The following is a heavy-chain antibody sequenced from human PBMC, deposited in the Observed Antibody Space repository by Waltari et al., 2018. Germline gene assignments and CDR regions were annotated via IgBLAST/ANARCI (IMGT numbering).Heavy chain of an antibody. V-gene: IGHV3-30*18. CDR3: AKDSGSGSYYYFDY. Sequence: QVQLVESGGGVVQPGRSLRLSCVASGFTFSSYGMHWVRQAPGKGLEWVAVIWYDGSNKYYADSVKGRFTISRDNSKNTLYLQMNSLRAEDTAMYYCAKDSGSGSYYYFDYWGQGTLVTVSS. CDR2: IWYDGSNK. D-gene: IGHD3-10*01. J-gene: IGHJ4*02. CDR1: GFTFSSYG.